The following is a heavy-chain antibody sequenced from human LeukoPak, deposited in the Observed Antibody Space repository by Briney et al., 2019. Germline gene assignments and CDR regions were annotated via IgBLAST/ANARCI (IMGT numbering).Heavy chain of an antibody. D-gene: IGHD3-10*01. CDR3: AKDQNSGSGSYSNFDY. V-gene: IGHV3-23*01. J-gene: IGHJ4*02. CDR1: GFTFSNYT. CDR2: ISGSGGST. Sequence: GGSLRLSCAASGFTFSNYTMSWVRQAPGKGLEWVSGISGSGGSTYYADSVKGRFTISRDNSRNTLYLQMNNLRAEDTALYYCAKDQNSGSGSYSNFDYWGQGTLVTVSS.